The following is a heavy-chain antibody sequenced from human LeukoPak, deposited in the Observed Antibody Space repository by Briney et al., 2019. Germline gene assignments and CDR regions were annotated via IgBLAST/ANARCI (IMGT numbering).Heavy chain of an antibody. CDR1: GFTFSTYS. CDR2: ISSSSSYI. D-gene: IGHD1-26*01. V-gene: IGHV3-21*01. CDR3: ARGWEGCFDY. Sequence: PGGSLRLSCVASGFTFSTYSMNWVRQAPGKGLEWVACISSSSSYIYYADSVKGRFTISRDNAKNSLHLQMNSLRAEDTAVYYCARGWEGCFDYWGQGTLVTVSS. J-gene: IGHJ4*02.